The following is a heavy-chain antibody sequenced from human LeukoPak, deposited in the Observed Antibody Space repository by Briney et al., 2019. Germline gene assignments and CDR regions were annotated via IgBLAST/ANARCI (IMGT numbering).Heavy chain of an antibody. Sequence: ASVKVSCKASGYTFTGYYMHWVRQAPGQGLEWMGWINPNSGGTNYAQKFQGRVTLTRDTSISTAYMELSRLRSDDTAVYYCARVVNCSSTSCYRAFDIWGQGTMVTVSS. CDR2: INPNSGGT. D-gene: IGHD2-2*01. CDR1: GYTFTGYY. CDR3: ARVVNCSSTSCYRAFDI. J-gene: IGHJ3*02. V-gene: IGHV1-2*02.